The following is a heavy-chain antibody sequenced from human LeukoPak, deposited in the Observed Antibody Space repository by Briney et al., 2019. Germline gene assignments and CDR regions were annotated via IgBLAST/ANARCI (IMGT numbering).Heavy chain of an antibody. CDR2: INPDGSHI. D-gene: IGHD2/OR15-2a*01. V-gene: IGHV3-7*01. J-gene: IGHJ4*02. CDR3: AKLLGTSTTYDS. CDR1: GFTFSGNW. Sequence: GGSLRLSCEASGFTFSGNWMSWVRQAPGKGLEWVASINPDGSHIFYVDSVKGRFTISRGNTKSSLYLQMNSLGAEDTAMYFCAKLLGTSTTYDSWGQGTRVTVSS.